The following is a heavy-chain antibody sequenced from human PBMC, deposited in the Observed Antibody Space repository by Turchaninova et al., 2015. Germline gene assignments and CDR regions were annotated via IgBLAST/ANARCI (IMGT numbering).Heavy chain of an antibody. D-gene: IGHD1-26*01. CDR3: ATDRSGSYYGRYDY. V-gene: IGHV1-24*01. J-gene: IGHJ4*02. Sequence: HVPPVQSGAGAKTPAAPVQVSCTVAGYTRTELTMHWVRQAPGKGLEWMGGFDPEDGETIYAQKFQGRDTMTEDTATDTAYMELSSLRSEDTAVYYCATDRSGSYYGRYDYWGQGTLVTVSS. CDR2: FDPEDGET. CDR1: GYTRTELT.